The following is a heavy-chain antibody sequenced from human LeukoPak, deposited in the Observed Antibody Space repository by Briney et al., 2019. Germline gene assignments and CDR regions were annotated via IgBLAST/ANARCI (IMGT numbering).Heavy chain of an antibody. J-gene: IGHJ4*02. V-gene: IGHV4-39*01. D-gene: IGHD3-10*01. Sequence: PSETLSLTCTVSGGSISSSSYYWGWIRQPPGKGLEWIGSIYYSGSTYYNPSLKSRVTISVDTSKNQFSLKLSSVTAADTAVYYCARANYYYGSGSHLDYWGQGTLVTVSS. CDR3: ARANYYYGSGSHLDY. CDR2: IYYSGST. CDR1: GGSISSSSYY.